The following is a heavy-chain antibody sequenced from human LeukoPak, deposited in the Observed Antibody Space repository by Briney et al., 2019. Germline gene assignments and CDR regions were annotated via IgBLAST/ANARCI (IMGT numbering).Heavy chain of an antibody. D-gene: IGHD4-11*01. CDR1: GGSISSSSYY. V-gene: IGHV4-39*07. Sequence: SETLSLTCTVSGGSISSSSYYWGWIRQPPGKGLEWIGSIYYSGSTYYNPSLKSRVTISVDTSKNQFSLKVTSVTAADTAVYYCAREWQYQFDSWGQGSLVTVSS. J-gene: IGHJ4*02. CDR2: IYYSGST. CDR3: AREWQYQFDS.